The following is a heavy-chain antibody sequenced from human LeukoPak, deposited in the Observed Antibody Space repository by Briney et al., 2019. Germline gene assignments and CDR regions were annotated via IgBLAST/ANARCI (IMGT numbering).Heavy chain of an antibody. Sequence: GGSLRLSCAASGFTFSSYAMHWVRQAPGKGLEWVAVISYDGSNKYYADSVKGRFTISRDNSKNTLYPQMNSLRAEDTAVYYCARDSTYYYDSSGYIFDYWGQGTLVTVSS. CDR3: ARDSTYYYDSSGYIFDY. CDR1: GFTFSSYA. V-gene: IGHV3-30-3*01. CDR2: ISYDGSNK. J-gene: IGHJ4*02. D-gene: IGHD3-22*01.